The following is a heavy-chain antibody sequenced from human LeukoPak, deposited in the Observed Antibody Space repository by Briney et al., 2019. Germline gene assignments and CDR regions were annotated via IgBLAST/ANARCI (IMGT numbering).Heavy chain of an antibody. Sequence: SLRLSCAASGFTFDDYAMRWVRQAPGKGLEWVSGISWNSGSIRYADSVKGLFTISRDNAENSLFLQINSLTADDMAFDYSAKLSAAGSFFDYWGQGTLVTVSS. CDR1: GFTFDDYA. J-gene: IGHJ4*02. CDR3: AKLSAAGSFFDY. D-gene: IGHD6-6*01. CDR2: ISWNSGSI. V-gene: IGHV3-9*03.